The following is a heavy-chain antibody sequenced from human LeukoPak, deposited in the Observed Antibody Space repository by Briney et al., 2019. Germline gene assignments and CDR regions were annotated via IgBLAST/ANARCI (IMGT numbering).Heavy chain of an antibody. CDR2: IRYDGSNK. CDR1: GFTLNSHG. V-gene: IGHV3-30*02. D-gene: IGHD6-13*01. Sequence: GSLRLSCAASGFTLNSHGMHWVRQAPGKGLEWVAFIRYDGSNKYYAGSVKGRFTISRDNSKNTLYLQMNSLRAEDTAVYYCAKDLEQLVRGFWFDPWGQGTLVTVSS. CDR3: AKDLEQLVRGFWFDP. J-gene: IGHJ5*02.